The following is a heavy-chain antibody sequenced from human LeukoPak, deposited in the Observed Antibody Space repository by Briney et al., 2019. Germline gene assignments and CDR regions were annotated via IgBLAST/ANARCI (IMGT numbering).Heavy chain of an antibody. D-gene: IGHD6-19*01. J-gene: IGHJ5*02. Sequence: GGSLRLSCAASGFTFSDYYMSWIRQAPGKGLEWVSYISSSGSTIYYADSVKGRFTISRDNAKNSLYLQMNSLRAEDTAVYYCAKSIAVFIELFDPWGQGTLVTVSS. CDR1: GFTFSDYY. CDR3: AKSIAVFIELFDP. CDR2: ISSSGSTI. V-gene: IGHV3-11*01.